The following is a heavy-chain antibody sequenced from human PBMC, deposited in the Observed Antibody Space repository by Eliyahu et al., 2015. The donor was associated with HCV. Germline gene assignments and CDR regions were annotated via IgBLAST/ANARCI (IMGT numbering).Heavy chain of an antibody. J-gene: IGHJ4*02. CDR3: VRAALSVTTQYEG. Sequence: QVQLQQWGAGLLKPSETLSLTCAVYGGSFRGYYWTWIRQPPGKGLEWIWETSHSGGTNYNPSLKSRVTISVDTSKSQISLKLTSVTAADTAVYYCVRAALSVTTQYEGWGQGTLVTVSS. CDR2: TSHSGGT. D-gene: IGHD4-17*01. V-gene: IGHV4-34*01. CDR1: GGSFRGYY.